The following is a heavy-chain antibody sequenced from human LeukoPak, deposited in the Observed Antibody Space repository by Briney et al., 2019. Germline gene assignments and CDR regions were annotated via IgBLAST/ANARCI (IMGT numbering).Heavy chain of an antibody. V-gene: IGHV3-7*01. CDR1: GFTFTNYW. CDR3: ATQPYYYDSSGYYIT. CDR2: IKPDGSDK. D-gene: IGHD3-22*01. J-gene: IGHJ5*02. Sequence: GGSLRLSCAASGFTFTNYWTSWVRQAPGKGLEWVANIKPDGSDKYYVDSVKGRFTISRDNAKNSLYLQMDSLRAEDTAVYYCATQPYYYDSSGYYITWGQGTLVTVSS.